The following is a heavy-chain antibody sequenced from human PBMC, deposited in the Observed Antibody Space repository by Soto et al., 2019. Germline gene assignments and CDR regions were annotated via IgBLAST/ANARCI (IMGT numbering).Heavy chain of an antibody. CDR1: GFTFSSDA. J-gene: IGHJ5*02. CDR3: AKEDSRRRANYYGSGSSPLNWFAP. V-gene: IGHV3-23*01. Sequence: GGSLRLSCAASGFTFSSDAMSGGRQAPGKGLEWVSAISGSGGSTYYADSVKGRFTISRDNSKNTLYLQMNSLRAEDTAVYYCAKEDSRRRANYYGSGSSPLNWFAPCAQGTPVPVSS. D-gene: IGHD3-10*01. CDR2: ISGSGGST.